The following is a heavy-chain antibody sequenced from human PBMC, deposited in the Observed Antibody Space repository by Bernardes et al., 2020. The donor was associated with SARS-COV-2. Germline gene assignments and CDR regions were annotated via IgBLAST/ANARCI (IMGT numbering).Heavy chain of an antibody. V-gene: IGHV4-39*01. CDR1: TVSISSRTYY. D-gene: IGHD2-15*01. Sequence: SETLSLTCTVSTVSISSRTYYWVWIRQPPGKGLEWIGNIYHSGTTYYNPSLKTRVTISIDTSKNQFSLNLSSVTAADTAMYYCARQVGGGPRVEDWGQGTLVSVSS. CDR2: IYHSGTT. CDR3: ARQVGGGPRVED. J-gene: IGHJ4*02.